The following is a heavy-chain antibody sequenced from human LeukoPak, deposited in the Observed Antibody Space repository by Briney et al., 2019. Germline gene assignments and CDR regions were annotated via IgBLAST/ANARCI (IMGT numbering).Heavy chain of an antibody. Sequence: KPSETLSLTCAVYGGFFSGYYWSWIRQPPGKGLEWIGEINHSGSTNYNPSLKSRVTISVDTSKNQFSLKQSSVSAADTAVYYCARGLEYSSPYYWGQGTLVSVSS. CDR2: INHSGST. V-gene: IGHV4-34*01. D-gene: IGHD6-6*01. J-gene: IGHJ4*02. CDR3: ARGLEYSSPYY. CDR1: GGFFSGYY.